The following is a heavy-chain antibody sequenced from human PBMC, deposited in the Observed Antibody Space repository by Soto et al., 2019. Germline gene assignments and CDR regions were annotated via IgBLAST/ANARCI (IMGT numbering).Heavy chain of an antibody. Sequence: GGSLRLSCVASGFTFSTYPMSWVRQAPGKGLEWVSGISGSGISTYYTDSVKGRFTISRDNSKNTVFLQMNSLRDEDTAVYYCVKPPVITASYYYYDMDVWGQGTTVTVSS. V-gene: IGHV3-23*01. D-gene: IGHD4-4*01. CDR3: VKPPVITASYYYYDMDV. CDR1: GFTFSTYP. CDR2: ISGSGIST. J-gene: IGHJ6*02.